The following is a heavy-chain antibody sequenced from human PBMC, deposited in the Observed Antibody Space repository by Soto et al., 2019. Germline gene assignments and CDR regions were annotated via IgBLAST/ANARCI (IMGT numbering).Heavy chain of an antibody. Sequence: LSLTCAVPGGSISSGGYSWSWIRQPPGKGLEWIGYIYHSGSTYYNPSLKSRVTISVDRSKNQFSLKLSSVTAADTAVYYCARVTGPWGQGTLVTVSS. CDR2: IYHSGST. CDR3: ARVTGP. V-gene: IGHV4-30-2*01. J-gene: IGHJ5*02. CDR1: GGSISSGGYS.